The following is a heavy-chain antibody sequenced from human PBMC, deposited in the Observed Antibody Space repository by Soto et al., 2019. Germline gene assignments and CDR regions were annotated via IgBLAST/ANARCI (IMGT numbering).Heavy chain of an antibody. CDR2: ISGSAVST. CDR3: IRDPISPPPTAPGPYGMAV. Sequence: PGGSLRLSCAASGFTFSSYAMIWARQAPGKGLECVSAISGSAVSTYYADAEKGRFTISRDNSKSTLYLQMNSLRAENTAVYYCIRDPISPPPTAPGPYGMAVWGQGTTVTASS. V-gene: IGHV3-23*01. J-gene: IGHJ6*02. CDR1: GFTFSSYA. D-gene: IGHD5-18*01.